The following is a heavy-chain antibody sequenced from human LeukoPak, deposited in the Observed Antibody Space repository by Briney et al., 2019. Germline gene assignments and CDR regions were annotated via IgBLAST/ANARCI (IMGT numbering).Heavy chain of an antibody. CDR1: GYTFTGYY. J-gene: IGHJ4*02. V-gene: IGHV1-46*01. D-gene: IGHD3-9*01. Sequence: ASVKVSCKASGYTFTGYYMHWVRQAPGQGLEWMGIINPSGGSTSYAQKFQGRVTMTRDTSISTAYMELSRLRSDDTAVYYCARVTGYMIEDYFDYWGQGILVTVSS. CDR3: ARVTGYMIEDYFDY. CDR2: INPSGGST.